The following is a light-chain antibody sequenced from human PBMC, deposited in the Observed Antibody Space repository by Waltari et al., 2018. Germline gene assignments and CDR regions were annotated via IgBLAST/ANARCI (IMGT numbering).Light chain of an antibody. Sequence: QSVLPQPPSASGTPGQRVTISCSGSRSNLGSDTVTWYQKLPGTAPKLLIHTSYQRPSGVPDRFSGSKSGTSASLTISGLQSEDEADYYCATWDDSLNAWVFGGGTKLTVL. CDR3: ATWDDSLNAWV. CDR2: TSY. J-gene: IGLJ3*02. V-gene: IGLV1-44*01. CDR1: RSNLGSDT.